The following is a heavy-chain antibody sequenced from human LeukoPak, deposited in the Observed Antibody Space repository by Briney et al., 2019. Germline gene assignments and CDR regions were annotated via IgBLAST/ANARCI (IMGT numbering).Heavy chain of an antibody. CDR3: ARYGYGDQYYFDY. D-gene: IGHD4-17*01. CDR1: GFTFSSYG. V-gene: IGHV3-23*01. CDR2: ISGSGGST. J-gene: IGHJ4*02. Sequence: GGSLRLSCAATGFTFSSYGMSWVRQAPGKGLEWVSAISGSGGSTYYADSVKGRFTISRDNSKNTLYLQMNSLRAEDTAVYYCARYGYGDQYYFDYWGQGTLVTVSS.